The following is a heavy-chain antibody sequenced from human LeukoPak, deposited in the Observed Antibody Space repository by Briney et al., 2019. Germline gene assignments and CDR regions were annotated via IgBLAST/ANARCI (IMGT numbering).Heavy chain of an antibody. J-gene: IGHJ4*02. CDR3: ATAVGLTRSNSDFDY. V-gene: IGHV1-69*05. Sequence: SVKVSCKASGGTFSSYSISWVRQAPGQGLEGMGRIIPIFGTANYAQQFQGRVTITTDESTSTVYMELSSLRSEDAAVYYCATAVGLTRSNSDFDYWGQGSQVTVSS. D-gene: IGHD1-26*01. CDR1: GGTFSSYS. CDR2: IIPIFGTA.